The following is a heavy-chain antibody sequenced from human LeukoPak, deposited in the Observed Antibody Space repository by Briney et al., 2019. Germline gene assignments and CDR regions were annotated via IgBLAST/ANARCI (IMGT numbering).Heavy chain of an antibody. CDR3: ARALVIGPKDPFGS. J-gene: IGHJ5*02. CDR2: ISRERAYI. D-gene: IGHD2/OR15-2a*01. Sequence: GGSLRLSCAASQFTFSDYTMIWVRQAPGQGLEWVSSISRERAYIYCADSVKGRFTISRDNAKNSLFMQMKRVRDEDAAVYYCARALVIGPKDPFGSWGQGKLVTVSS. V-gene: IGHV3-21*01. CDR1: QFTFSDYT.